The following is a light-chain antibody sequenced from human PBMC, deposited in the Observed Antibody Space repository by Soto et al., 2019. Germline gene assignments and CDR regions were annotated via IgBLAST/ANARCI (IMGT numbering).Light chain of an antibody. V-gene: IGKV1-9*01. CDR2: AAS. Sequence: DIQLTQSPSFLSASVGDRVTITCRASQGISTYLAWYQQKPGTPPKILIYAASTLQSGVPSRFSGSGSVTEFNLTISGLQPEDFATYYCQQLNNYPRALTFGGGTQVEIK. CDR3: QQLNNYPRALT. J-gene: IGKJ4*01. CDR1: QGISTY.